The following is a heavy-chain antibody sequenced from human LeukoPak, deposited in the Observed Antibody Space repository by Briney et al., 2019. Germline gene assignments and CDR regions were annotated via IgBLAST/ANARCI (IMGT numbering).Heavy chain of an antibody. CDR2: IYSGGST. CDR1: GFNVISNY. J-gene: IGHJ6*03. D-gene: IGHD3-10*01. V-gene: IGHV3-53*01. Sequence: PGGSLRLSCAASGFNVISNYLSWVRQAPGKGLEWVSVIYSGGSTYYADSVKGRFTISGDNSKNTLYLQMNNLRAEDTAVYYCASGSGSYRTPYYYMDVGGKGTTVTVSS. CDR3: ASGSGSYRTPYYYMDV.